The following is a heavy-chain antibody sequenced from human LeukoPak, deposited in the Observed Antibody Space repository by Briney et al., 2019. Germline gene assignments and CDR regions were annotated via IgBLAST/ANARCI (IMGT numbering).Heavy chain of an antibody. CDR3: ARLDRGGAGPTDY. Sequence: GESLKISCKGSGYSFSSYWIGWVRQMPGKGPEWMVIIYPGDSDIKYSPSFEGQVTISADKSNSTAYLQWSSLKASDTAMYYCARLDRGGAGPTDYWGQGTLVTVSS. J-gene: IGHJ4*02. D-gene: IGHD3-10*01. CDR2: IYPGDSDI. CDR1: GYSFSSYW. V-gene: IGHV5-51*01.